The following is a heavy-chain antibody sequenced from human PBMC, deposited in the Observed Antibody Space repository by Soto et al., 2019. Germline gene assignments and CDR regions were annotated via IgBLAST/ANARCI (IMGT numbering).Heavy chain of an antibody. CDR3: ARDPSPIYCSGGSCSHYMDV. J-gene: IGHJ6*03. D-gene: IGHD2-15*01. Sequence: EVQLVESGGGLVKPGGSLRLSCAASGFTFISYSMNWVRQAPGKGLEWVSSISSSSSYIYYADSVKGRFTISRDNAKNSLYLQMDSLRAEDTAVYYCARDPSPIYCSGGSCSHYMDVWGKGTTVTVSS. CDR2: ISSSSSYI. V-gene: IGHV3-21*01. CDR1: GFTFISYS.